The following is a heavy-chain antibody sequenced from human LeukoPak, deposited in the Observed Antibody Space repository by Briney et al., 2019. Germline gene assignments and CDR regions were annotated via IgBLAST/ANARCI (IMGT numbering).Heavy chain of an antibody. CDR1: GYTFTSYY. CDR3: AKEAERQQLNR. V-gene: IGHV1-46*01. J-gene: IGHJ4*02. Sequence: ASVKVSCKASGYTFTSYYMHWVRQAPGQGLEWMGIINPSGGSTSYAQKFQGRVTMTRDTSTSTVYMELNSLRSEDTAVYYCAKEAERQQLNRWGQGTLVTVSS. D-gene: IGHD6-13*01. CDR2: INPSGGST.